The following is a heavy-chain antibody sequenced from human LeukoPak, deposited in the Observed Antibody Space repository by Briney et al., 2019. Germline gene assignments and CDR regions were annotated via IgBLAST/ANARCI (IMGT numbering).Heavy chain of an antibody. J-gene: IGHJ4*02. CDR2: IIPIFGTA. Sequence: SVKVSCKASGGTFSSYAISWVRQAAGHGLEWMGGIIPIFGTANYAQKFQGRVTITADESTSTAYMELSSLRSEDTAVYYCATVLRYFDWLPIDYWGQGTLVTVSS. D-gene: IGHD3-9*01. CDR3: ATVLRYFDWLPIDY. CDR1: GGTFSSYA. V-gene: IGHV1-69*13.